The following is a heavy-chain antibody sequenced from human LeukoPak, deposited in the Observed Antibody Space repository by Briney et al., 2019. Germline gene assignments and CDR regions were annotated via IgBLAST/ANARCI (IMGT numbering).Heavy chain of an antibody. CDR2: INPNSGGT. V-gene: IGHV1-2*02. Sequence: ASAKVSCKASGYTFTGYYMHWVRQAPGQGLEWMGWINPNSGGTNYAQKFQGRVTMTRDTSISTAYMELSRLRSDDTAVYYCARVQRYCSSTSCYRSFDYWGQGTLVTVSS. CDR3: ARVQRYCSSTSCYRSFDY. CDR1: GYTFTGYY. D-gene: IGHD2-2*02. J-gene: IGHJ4*02.